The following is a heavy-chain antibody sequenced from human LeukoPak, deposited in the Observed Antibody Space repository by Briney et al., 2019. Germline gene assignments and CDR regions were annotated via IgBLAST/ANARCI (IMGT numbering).Heavy chain of an antibody. Sequence: ASVKVSCKASGGTFSSYAISWVRQAPGQGLEWMGGIIPILGTANYAQKFQGRVTITADKSTSTAYMELSSLRSEDTAVYYCARDRYYDILTGYYNGWFDPWGQGTLVTVSS. CDR3: ARDRYYDILTGYYNGWFDP. CDR1: GGTFSSYA. CDR2: IIPILGTA. V-gene: IGHV1-69*10. J-gene: IGHJ5*02. D-gene: IGHD3-9*01.